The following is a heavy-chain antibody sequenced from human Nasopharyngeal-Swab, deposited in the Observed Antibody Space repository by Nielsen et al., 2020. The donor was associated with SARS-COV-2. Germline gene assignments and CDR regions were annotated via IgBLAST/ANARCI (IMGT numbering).Heavy chain of an antibody. CDR1: GYTFTSYG. D-gene: IGHD2/OR15-2a*01. J-gene: IGHJ4*02. CDR2: ISAYNGNT. V-gene: IGHV1-18*04. Sequence: ASVKVSCKASGYTFTSYGISWVRQAPGQGLEWMGWISAYNGNTNYAQKFQGRITMTTDTSTTTAYMELTSLRSADSAMYYCVRGYCDRFSCEHGHGFDYWGQGTLVTVTS. CDR3: VRGYCDRFSCEHGHGFDY.